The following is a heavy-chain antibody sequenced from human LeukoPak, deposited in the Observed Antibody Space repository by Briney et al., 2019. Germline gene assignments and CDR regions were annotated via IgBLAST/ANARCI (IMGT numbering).Heavy chain of an antibody. D-gene: IGHD3-22*01. CDR2: IYYSGST. CDR1: GRSISSYY. V-gene: IGHV4-59*08. CDR3: ARLPACYYDEPPCHFDY. J-gene: IGHJ4*02. Sequence: SETLSLTCTVSGRSISSYYWSWIRQPPGKGLEWIGYIYYSGSTNYNPSLKSRVTISVDTSKNQFSLKLSSVTAADTALYYCARLPACYYDEPPCHFDYWGQGTLVTVSS.